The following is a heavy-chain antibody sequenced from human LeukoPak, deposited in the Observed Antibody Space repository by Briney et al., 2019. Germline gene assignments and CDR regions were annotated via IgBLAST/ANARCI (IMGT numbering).Heavy chain of an antibody. CDR3: ARSGLFDDILTGYHFDY. V-gene: IGHV3-53*01. CDR1: GFTVSSNY. D-gene: IGHD3-9*01. CDR2: IYSGGST. J-gene: IGHJ4*02. Sequence: GGSLRLSCAASGFTVSSNYMSWVRQAPGKGLEWVSVIYSGGSTYYADSVKGRFTISRDNSKNTLYLQMNSLRAEDTAVYYCARSGLFDDILTGYHFDYWGQGTLVTVSS.